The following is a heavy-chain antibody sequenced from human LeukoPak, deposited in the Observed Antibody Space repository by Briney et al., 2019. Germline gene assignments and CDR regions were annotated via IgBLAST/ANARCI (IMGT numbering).Heavy chain of an antibody. D-gene: IGHD6-19*01. V-gene: IGHV1-2*02. Sequence: GASVKVSCKASGYTFTGYYMHWVRQAPGQGLEWMGWINPNSGGTNYAQKFQGRVTMTRDTSISTAYMELSRLRSDDTAVYYCARDARRAVAGSGYWGQGTLVTVSS. CDR1: GYTFTGYY. CDR3: ARDARRAVAGSGY. CDR2: INPNSGGT. J-gene: IGHJ4*02.